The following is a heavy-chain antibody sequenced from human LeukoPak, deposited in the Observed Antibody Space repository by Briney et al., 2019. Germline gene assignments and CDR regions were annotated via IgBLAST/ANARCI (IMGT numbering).Heavy chain of an antibody. CDR1: GYSFTSYW. Sequence: GESLKISCKGSGYSFTSYWITWVRQMPGKGLEWMGIIYPGDSDTIYSPSFQGQVTISADKSISTAYLQWSSLKASDTAIYYCASLSGNYRGARDNWFDPWGQGTPVTVSS. CDR2: IYPGDSDT. V-gene: IGHV5-51*01. D-gene: IGHD1-26*01. J-gene: IGHJ5*02. CDR3: ASLSGNYRGARDNWFDP.